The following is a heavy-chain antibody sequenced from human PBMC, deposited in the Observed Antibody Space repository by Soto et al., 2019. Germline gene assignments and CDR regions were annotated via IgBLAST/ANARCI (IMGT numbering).Heavy chain of an antibody. CDR3: ARGRGGLHRTAELHS. CDR1: GGSFSGHY. CDR2: VSPGGST. Sequence: QVQLQQWGAGLLKPSETLSLTCAVYGGSFSGHYWSWIRQPPGKGLEWIGEVSPGGSTNYNPSLKGRVTMSGVTSKNQFSLKLTSVTAADTAVYYCARGRGGLHRTAELHSWGQGTLVTVSS. D-gene: IGHD1-7*01. V-gene: IGHV4-34*01. J-gene: IGHJ4*02.